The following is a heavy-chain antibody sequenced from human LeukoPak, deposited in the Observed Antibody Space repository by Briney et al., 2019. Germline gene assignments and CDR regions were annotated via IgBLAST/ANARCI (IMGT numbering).Heavy chain of an antibody. CDR2: IGPSGGTT. Sequence: PGESLKISCAASGFTFSNFAMSWVRQAPGKGLEWVSLIGPSGGTTYFADSVKGRFTISRDNSKNTLYLQMNSLRAEDTAVYYCAKGGGYSYGYIDYWGQGTLVTVSS. D-gene: IGHD5-18*01. CDR1: GFTFSNFA. V-gene: IGHV3-23*01. J-gene: IGHJ4*02. CDR3: AKGGGYSYGYIDY.